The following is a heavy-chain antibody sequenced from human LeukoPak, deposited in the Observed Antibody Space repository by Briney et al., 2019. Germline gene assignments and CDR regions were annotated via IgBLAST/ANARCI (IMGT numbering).Heavy chain of an antibody. CDR2: IYSSGST. J-gene: IGHJ4*02. D-gene: IGHD4-23*01. V-gene: IGHV4-59*01. CDR3: AGGGGAGLAD. CDR1: GGSLSSYY. Sequence: KPSETLSITCTISGGSLSSYYWTWARQPPGKGLEWIGYIYSSGSTNYNPSLKSRVTISIDTSKNQFSLNLSSVTAADTAVYYCAGGGGAGLADWGQGTLVTVSS.